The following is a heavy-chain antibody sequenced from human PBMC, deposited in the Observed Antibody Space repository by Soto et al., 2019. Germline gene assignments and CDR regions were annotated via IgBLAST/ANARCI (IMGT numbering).Heavy chain of an antibody. J-gene: IGHJ4*02. D-gene: IGHD3-10*01. CDR1: GFSLRTSGTR. Sequence: SGPTLVNPTQTLTLTCTFSGFSLRTSGTRVSWIRQPPGKALEWLARIDWDDDKFYSTSLKTRLTISKDTSKNQVVLTMTNMDPVAPATYYCARMIAGGGDFDYWGQGTLVTVSS. V-gene: IGHV2-70*04. CDR3: ARMIAGGGDFDY. CDR2: IDWDDDK.